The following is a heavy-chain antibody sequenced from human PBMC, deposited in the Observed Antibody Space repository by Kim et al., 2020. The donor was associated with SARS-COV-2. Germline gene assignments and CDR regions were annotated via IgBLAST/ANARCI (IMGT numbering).Heavy chain of an antibody. CDR2: NK. Sequence: NKYYAGSVKGRFTISRDNSKNTLYLQMNSLRAEDTAVYYCAREMSFLFDYWGQGTLVTVSS. V-gene: IGHV3-30-3*01. CDR3: AREMSFLFDY. J-gene: IGHJ4*02.